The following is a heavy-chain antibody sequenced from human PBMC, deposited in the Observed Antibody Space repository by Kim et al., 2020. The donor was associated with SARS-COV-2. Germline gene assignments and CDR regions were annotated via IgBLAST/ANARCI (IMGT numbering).Heavy chain of an antibody. J-gene: IGHJ4*02. Sequence: GSSTDQADSVNGRFTISRDSAKRSVSLQMNSLTPEDTAVYYCVREPSNWGQGTLVTVSS. CDR2: GSST. CDR3: VREPSN. V-gene: IGHV3-11*01.